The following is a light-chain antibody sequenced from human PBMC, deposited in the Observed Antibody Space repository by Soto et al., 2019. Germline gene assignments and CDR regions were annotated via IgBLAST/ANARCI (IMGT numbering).Light chain of an antibody. J-gene: IGKJ2*01. CDR1: QSVSSN. CDR3: QQYNNWPPRYT. V-gene: IGKV3-15*01. CDR2: GAS. Sequence: EIVMTQSPATLSVSPGERATLSCRASQSVSSNLAWYQQKPGQAPRLLIYGASTRATGIPARFSGSGSGTEFTLTLSRLPSEDFAVYYCQQYNNWPPRYTFGQGTKLEIK.